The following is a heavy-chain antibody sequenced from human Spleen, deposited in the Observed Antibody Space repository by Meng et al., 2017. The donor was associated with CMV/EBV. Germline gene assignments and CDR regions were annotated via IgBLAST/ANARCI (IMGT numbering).Heavy chain of an antibody. CDR3: ARDSGSGYHDCFDP. CDR2: IYFGGST. Sequence: SGDSITNTRNYGGWIRQPPGKGMQWIGNIYFGGSTSYNPSLKTRVTISTDTSKNQFSLILTSVTAADTAVYYCARDSGSGYHDCFDPWGRGTLVTVSS. V-gene: IGHV4-39*07. D-gene: IGHD3-3*01. CDR1: GDSITNTRNY. J-gene: IGHJ5*02.